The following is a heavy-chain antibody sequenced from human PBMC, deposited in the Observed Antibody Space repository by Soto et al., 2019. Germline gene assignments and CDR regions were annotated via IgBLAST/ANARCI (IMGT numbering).Heavy chain of an antibody. D-gene: IGHD6-13*01. CDR2: IIPIFGTA. CDR3: ARDITAGSSSWYYYYYGMDV. J-gene: IGHJ6*02. V-gene: IGHV1-69*13. CDR1: GGTFSSYA. Sequence: GASVKVSCKASGGTFSSYAISWVRQAPGQGLEWMGGIIPIFGTANYAQKFQGRVTITADESTSTAYMELSSLRSEDTAVYYCARDITAGSSSWYYYYYGMDVWGQGTTVTVSS.